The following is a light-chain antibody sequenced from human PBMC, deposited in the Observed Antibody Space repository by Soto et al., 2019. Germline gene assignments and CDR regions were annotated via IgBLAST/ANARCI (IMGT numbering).Light chain of an antibody. J-gene: IGKJ5*01. CDR3: QQYGSSPPIT. V-gene: IGKV3-20*01. CDR2: DTS. Sequence: LTQSPSSLSASVVDRVTITCRASQGISSNLAWYQHTPGQTPRLLIYDTSTRATGVPTRFSGSRSGAEFTLTISRLEPEDFAVYYCQQYGSSPPITFGQGTRREIK. CDR1: QGISSN.